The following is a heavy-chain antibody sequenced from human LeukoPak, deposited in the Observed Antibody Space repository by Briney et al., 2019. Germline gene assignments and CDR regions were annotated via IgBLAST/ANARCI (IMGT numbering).Heavy chain of an antibody. V-gene: IGHV1-8*01. CDR3: ARLSQTPDYYDAGRYYRLAY. CDR2: MNPMTGNT. D-gene: IGHD3-22*01. J-gene: IGHJ4*02. CDR1: EYTFTSYD. Sequence: ASVKVSCKASEYTFTSYDINWVRQAPGQGLEWMGWMNPMTGNTGYAQKFQGRVTMTRDTSKNTAYTELRSLGSEDTAVYFCARLSQTPDYYDAGRYYRLAYWGQGTRVIVSS.